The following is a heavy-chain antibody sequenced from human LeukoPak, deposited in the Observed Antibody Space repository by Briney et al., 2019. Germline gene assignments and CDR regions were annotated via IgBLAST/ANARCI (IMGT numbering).Heavy chain of an antibody. V-gene: IGHV4-39*01. D-gene: IGHD6-19*01. CDR1: GGSISSSSYY. CDR3: ARRAVAAGFDP. Sequence: SETLPLTCTVSGGSISSSSYYWGWIRQPPGKGLEWIGSIYYSGSTYYNPSLKSRVTISVDTSKNQFSLKLSSVTAADTAVYYCARRAVAAGFDPWGQGTLVTVSS. CDR2: IYYSGST. J-gene: IGHJ5*02.